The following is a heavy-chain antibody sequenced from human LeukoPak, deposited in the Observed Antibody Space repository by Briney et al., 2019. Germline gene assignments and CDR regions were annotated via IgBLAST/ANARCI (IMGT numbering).Heavy chain of an antibody. V-gene: IGHV1-8*03. D-gene: IGHD3-10*01. J-gene: IGHJ6*03. CDR1: GYTFTSYD. CDR2: MNPNSGNT. Sequence: VASVKVSCKASGYTFTSYDINWVRQATGQGLEWMGWMNPNSGNTGYAQKFQGRVTITRNTSISTAYMELSSLRSEDTAVYYCARGCSGCYGSGSYLPYYYYYMDVWGKGTTVTVSS. CDR3: ARGCSGCYGSGSYLPYYYYYMDV.